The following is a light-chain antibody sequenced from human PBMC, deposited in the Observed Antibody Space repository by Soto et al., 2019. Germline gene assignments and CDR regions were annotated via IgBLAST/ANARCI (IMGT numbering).Light chain of an antibody. CDR3: QQRSNWPGT. CDR2: DAS. CDR1: QSVGTY. J-gene: IGKJ3*01. V-gene: IGKV3-11*01. Sequence: EIVLTQSPATLSLSPGERAILSCRASQSVGTYLAWYQQKPGQAPRLLIYDASNRATGIPARFGGSGSATDFTLTINSLEPEDFAVYYCQQRSNWPGTFGPGTKVDIK.